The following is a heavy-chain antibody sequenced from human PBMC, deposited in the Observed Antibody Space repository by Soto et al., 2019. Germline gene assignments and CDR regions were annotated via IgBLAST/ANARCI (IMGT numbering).Heavy chain of an antibody. D-gene: IGHD2-2*01. CDR1: GCTFIRNW. J-gene: IGHJ4*02. CDR2: IRQDGSEK. CDR3: AREIVVARGASYFDY. Sequence: PGGSLTLSCVRSGCTFIRNWMTSVRQAPGKGLEWVGNIRQDGSEKNYVDSVKGRFTISRDNAKNSLYLQMNSLRAEDTAVYYCAREIVVARGASYFDYWGPGTLVTVSS. V-gene: IGHV3-7*04.